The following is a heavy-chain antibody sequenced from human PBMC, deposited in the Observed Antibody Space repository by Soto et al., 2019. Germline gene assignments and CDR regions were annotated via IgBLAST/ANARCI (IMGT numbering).Heavy chain of an antibody. D-gene: IGHD1-26*01. CDR3: AGRPDLWEGAFDY. Sequence: QVQLVQSGAEVKKPGASVKVSYKASGYTFTSYGIHWVRQAPGQRLEWMGWINPGNGNTRYSEKFQGRVTISRDTTPRTGYKGLSSPRSEGTAVYYCAGRPDLWEGAFDYWGQGTLVTVSS. V-gene: IGHV1-3*01. J-gene: IGHJ4*02. CDR1: GYTFTSYG. CDR2: INPGNGNT.